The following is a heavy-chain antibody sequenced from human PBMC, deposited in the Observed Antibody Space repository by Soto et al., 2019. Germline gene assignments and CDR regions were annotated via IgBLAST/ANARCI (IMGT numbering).Heavy chain of an antibody. CDR3: ARDGTLLRFLEWLTGMDV. D-gene: IGHD3-3*01. CDR1: GYTLTELS. V-gene: IGHV1-24*01. J-gene: IGHJ6*03. CDR2: FDPEDGET. Sequence: ASVKVSCKVSGYTLTELSMHWVRQAPGKGLEWMGGFDPEDGETIYAQKFQGRVTMTTDTSTSTAYMELRSLRSDDTAVYYCARDGTLLRFLEWLTGMDVWGKGTTVTVSS.